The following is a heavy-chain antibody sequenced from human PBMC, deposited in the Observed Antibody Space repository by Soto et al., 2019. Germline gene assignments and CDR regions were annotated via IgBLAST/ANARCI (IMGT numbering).Heavy chain of an antibody. Sequence: QVQLVQSGAEVKKPGASVKVSCKASGYTFTSYGISWVRQAPGQGLEWMGWISAYNGNANYAQKLQGRVTMTTDTSTSTAYMELRSLRSDDTAVYYCAISLKTCLTSCQLQPLDYWGQGTLVTVSS. D-gene: IGHD2-2*01. J-gene: IGHJ4*02. CDR1: GYTFTSYG. V-gene: IGHV1-18*01. CDR2: ISAYNGNA. CDR3: AISLKTCLTSCQLQPLDY.